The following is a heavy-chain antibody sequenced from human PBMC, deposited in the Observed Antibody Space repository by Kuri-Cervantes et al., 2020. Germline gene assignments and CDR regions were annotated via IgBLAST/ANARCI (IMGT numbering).Heavy chain of an antibody. CDR3: ARGMSRWLPYYFDY. Sequence: SETLSLTCSVSGGSISSSSYYWGWVRQPPRKGLEWIGSIYYSGSTNYNPSLKSRVTISVDTSKNQFSLKLSSVTAADTAVYYCARGMSRWLPYYFDYWGQGTLVTVSS. J-gene: IGHJ4*02. D-gene: IGHD5-24*01. CDR2: IYYSGST. CDR1: GGSISSSSYY. V-gene: IGHV4-39*07.